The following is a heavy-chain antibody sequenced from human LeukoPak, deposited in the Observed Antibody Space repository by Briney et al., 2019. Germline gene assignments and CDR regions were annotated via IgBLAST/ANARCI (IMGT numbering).Heavy chain of an antibody. Sequence: GRSLRLSCAASGFTFSSYGMHWVRQAPGKGLEWVAVIWYDGSNKYYADSVKGRFTISRDNSKNTLYLQMNSLRAEDTAVYYCARDGAYYDFWSGYYTGARVFDYWGQGTQVTVSS. D-gene: IGHD3-3*01. CDR1: GFTFSSYG. V-gene: IGHV3-33*01. CDR3: ARDGAYYDFWSGYYTGARVFDY. J-gene: IGHJ4*02. CDR2: IWYDGSNK.